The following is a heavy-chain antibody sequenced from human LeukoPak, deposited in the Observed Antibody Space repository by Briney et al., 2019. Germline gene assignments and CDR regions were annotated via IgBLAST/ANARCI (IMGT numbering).Heavy chain of an antibody. CDR1: GFTFSSYA. V-gene: IGHV3-23*01. Sequence: GGSLRLSCAASGFTFSSYAMSWVRQAPGKGLEWVSAISGSGGSTYYADSVKGRFTISRDNSKNTLFLQMNSLRAEDTAVYYCAIDSRSTWHFDYWGQGTLVTVSS. CDR3: AIDSRSTWHFDY. J-gene: IGHJ4*02. D-gene: IGHD2-2*01. CDR2: ISGSGGST.